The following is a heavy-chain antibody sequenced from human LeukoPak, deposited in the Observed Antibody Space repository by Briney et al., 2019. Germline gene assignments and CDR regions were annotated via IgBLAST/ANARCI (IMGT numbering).Heavy chain of an antibody. CDR1: GYSFTSYW. CDR2: IYPGDSDT. J-gene: IGHJ4*02. V-gene: IGHV5-51*01. CDR3: AVGIAAAGTYFDY. Sequence: GESLKTSCKGCGYSFTSYWIGWVRQMPGKGLEWMGIIYPGDSDTRYSPSFQGQVTISADKSISTAYLQWSSLKASDTAMYYCAVGIAAAGTYFDYWGQGTLVTVSS. D-gene: IGHD6-13*01.